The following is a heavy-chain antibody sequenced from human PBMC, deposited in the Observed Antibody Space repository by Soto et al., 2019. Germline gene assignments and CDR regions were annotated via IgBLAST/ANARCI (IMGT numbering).Heavy chain of an antibody. D-gene: IGHD6-13*01. J-gene: IGHJ6*02. Sequence: SETLSLTCAVSGGSISSSNWWSWVRQPPGKGLEWIGEIYHCGSTNYNPSLKSRVTISVDKSKNQFSLKLSSVTAADTAVYYCARDRLSIAAAGISYYGMDVWGQGTTVTVSS. CDR2: IYHCGST. CDR3: ARDRLSIAAAGISYYGMDV. CDR1: GGSISSSNW. V-gene: IGHV4-4*02.